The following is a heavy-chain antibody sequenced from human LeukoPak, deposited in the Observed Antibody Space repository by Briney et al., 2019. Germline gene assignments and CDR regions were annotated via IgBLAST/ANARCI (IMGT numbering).Heavy chain of an antibody. Sequence: PSETLSLTCAVYGGSFSGYYWSWICQPPGKGLEWIGEINHSGSTNYNPSLKSRVTISVDTSKNQFSLKLSSVTVADTAVYYCASSSGWYDAFNIWGQGTMVTVSS. CDR3: ASSSGWYDAFNI. D-gene: IGHD6-19*01. CDR1: GGSFSGYY. J-gene: IGHJ3*02. CDR2: INHSGST. V-gene: IGHV4-34*01.